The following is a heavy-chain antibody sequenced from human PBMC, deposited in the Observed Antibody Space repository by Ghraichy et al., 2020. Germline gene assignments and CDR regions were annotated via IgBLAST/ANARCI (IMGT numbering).Heavy chain of an antibody. CDR1: GGSISSSNW. V-gene: IGHV4-4*02. D-gene: IGHD3-22*01. Sequence: SETLSLTCAVSGGSISSSNWWSWVRQPPGKGLEWIGEIYHSGSTNYNPSLKSRVTISVDKSKNQFSLKLSSVTAADTAVYYCASLYYYDSSGYSVDAFDIWGQGTMVTVSS. J-gene: IGHJ3*02. CDR2: IYHSGST. CDR3: ASLYYYDSSGYSVDAFDI.